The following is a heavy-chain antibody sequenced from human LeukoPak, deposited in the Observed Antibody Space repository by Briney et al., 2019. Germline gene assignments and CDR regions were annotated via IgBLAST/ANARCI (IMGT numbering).Heavy chain of an antibody. D-gene: IGHD3-10*01. Sequence: ASVKVSCKASGYTFTSYGISWVRQAPGQGLEWMGWISAYNGNTNYAQKLQGRVTMTTDTSTTTAYMELRSLRSDDTAVYYCAREGYFGSGIDYFYGMDVWGQGTKVTVSS. CDR2: ISAYNGNT. CDR1: GYTFTSYG. CDR3: AREGYFGSGIDYFYGMDV. V-gene: IGHV1-18*01. J-gene: IGHJ6*02.